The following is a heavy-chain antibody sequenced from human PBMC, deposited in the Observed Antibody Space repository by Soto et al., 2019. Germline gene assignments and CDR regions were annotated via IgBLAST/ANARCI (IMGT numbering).Heavy chain of an antibody. J-gene: IGHJ6*02. CDR1: GGSISSYY. CDR2: IYYSGST. V-gene: IGHV4-59*01. D-gene: IGHD3-10*01. Sequence: SETLSLTCTVSGGSISSYYWSWIRQPPGKGLEWIGYIYYSGSTNYNPSLKSRVTISVDTSKNQFSLKLSSVTAADTAVYYCARPAAPGVFYYYYGMDVWGQGTTVTVSS. CDR3: ARPAAPGVFYYYYGMDV.